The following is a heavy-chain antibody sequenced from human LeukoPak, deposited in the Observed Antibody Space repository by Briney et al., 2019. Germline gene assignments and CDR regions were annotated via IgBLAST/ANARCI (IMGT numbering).Heavy chain of an antibody. CDR3: AESKDCDILTGLT. V-gene: IGHV3-23*01. CDR2: ISGSGGST. J-gene: IGHJ5*02. D-gene: IGHD3-9*01. Sequence: GGSLRLSCAASGFTFSSYAMSWVRQAPGKGLEWVSAISGSGGSTYYADSVKGRFTISRDNSKNTLYLQMNSLRAEDTAVYYCAESKDCDILTGLTWGQGTLVTVSS. CDR1: GFTFSSYA.